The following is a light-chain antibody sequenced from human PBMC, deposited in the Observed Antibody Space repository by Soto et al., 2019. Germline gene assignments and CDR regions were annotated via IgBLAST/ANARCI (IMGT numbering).Light chain of an antibody. Sequence: DIVMTQSPDSLAVSLGERATINCKSSQSVLYRSNNKNHLAWYQQNPGQPPKLLIYWASTRESGVPDRFSGSGSGTDFTLTISSLQAEDVAVYYCQQYNDTPRTFGQGTKVEIK. CDR2: WAS. J-gene: IGKJ1*01. V-gene: IGKV4-1*01. CDR1: QSVLYRSNNKNH. CDR3: QQYNDTPRT.